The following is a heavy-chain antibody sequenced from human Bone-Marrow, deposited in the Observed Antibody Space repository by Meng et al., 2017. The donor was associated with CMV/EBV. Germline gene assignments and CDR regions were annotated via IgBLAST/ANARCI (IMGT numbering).Heavy chain of an antibody. CDR3: ARGGYYDSSGYSDY. V-gene: IGHV1-2*02. Sequence: GGSLRLSCKGSGYSLTSYWIGWVRQATGQGLEWMGWMNPNSGNTNYAQKFQGRVTMTRDTSISTAYMELSRLRSDDTAVYYCARGGYYDSSGYSDYWGQGTLVTVSS. CDR1: GYSLTSYW. CDR2: MNPNSGNT. D-gene: IGHD3-22*01. J-gene: IGHJ4*02.